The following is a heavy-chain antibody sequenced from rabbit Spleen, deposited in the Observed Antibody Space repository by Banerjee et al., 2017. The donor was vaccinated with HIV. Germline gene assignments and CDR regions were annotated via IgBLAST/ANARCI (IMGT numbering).Heavy chain of an antibody. CDR2: IDIGSRDFT. Sequence: QQQLEESGGGLVKPGGTLTLTCKASGIDFSSYNFICWVRQAPGKGLEWIACIDIGSRDFTYYASWAKGRFIISKTSSTTVTLQMTSLTVADTATYFCARDLVAVIGWNFSLWGPGTLVTVS. CDR3: ARDLVAVIGWNFSL. J-gene: IGHJ4*01. CDR1: GIDFSSYNF. V-gene: IGHV1S45*01. D-gene: IGHD1-1*01.